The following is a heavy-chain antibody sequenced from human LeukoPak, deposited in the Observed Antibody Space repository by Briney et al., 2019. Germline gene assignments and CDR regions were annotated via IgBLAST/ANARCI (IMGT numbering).Heavy chain of an antibody. Sequence: GGSLRLSCAASGFTFSSYWMHWVRQAPGKGLVWVSRIKSDGSSTSYADSVKGRFTISRDNAKNTLYLRMNSLRTEDTAVYYCARAQYYDSTTAGGMDVWGRGTTVTVSS. CDR1: GFTFSSYW. D-gene: IGHD3-22*01. J-gene: IGHJ6*02. V-gene: IGHV3-74*01. CDR3: ARAQYYDSTTAGGMDV. CDR2: IKSDGSST.